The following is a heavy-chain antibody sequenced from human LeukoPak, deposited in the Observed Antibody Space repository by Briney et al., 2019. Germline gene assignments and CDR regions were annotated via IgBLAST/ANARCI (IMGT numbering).Heavy chain of an antibody. J-gene: IGHJ6*02. Sequence: GGSLRLSCAACRFTFSSYSMHWVRQAPGKGLEWVSSISGGSSYIYYADSVKGRFTISRDNAKNSLYLQMNSLSAEDTAVYYCARASANYDILTDYYHYSGLDVWGQGTTVTVSS. CDR3: ARASANYDILTDYYHYSGLDV. CDR1: RFTFSSYS. V-gene: IGHV3-21*01. CDR2: ISGGSSYI. D-gene: IGHD3-9*01.